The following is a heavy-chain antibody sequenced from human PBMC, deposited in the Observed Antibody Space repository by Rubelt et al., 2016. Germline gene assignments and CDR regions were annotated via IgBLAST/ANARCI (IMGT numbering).Heavy chain of an antibody. CDR1: GGSFSGYY. Sequence: AVYGGSFSGYYWSWIRQPPGKGLEWIGEINHSGSTYYNPSLKSRVTISVDTSKNQFSLKLSSVTAADTAVYYCARDVIAARYLDYWGQGTLVTVSS. CDR3: ARDVIAARYLDY. D-gene: IGHD6-6*01. CDR2: INHSGST. J-gene: IGHJ4*02. V-gene: IGHV4-34*01.